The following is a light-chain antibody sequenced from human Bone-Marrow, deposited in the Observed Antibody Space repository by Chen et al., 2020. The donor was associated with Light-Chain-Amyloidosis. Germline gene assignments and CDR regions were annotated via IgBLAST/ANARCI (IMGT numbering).Light chain of an antibody. V-gene: IGKV3D-15*01. CDR1: QNVGSS. CDR2: GAS. CDR3: HQYNNWPYT. J-gene: IGKJ2*01. Sequence: EVLLMQSPPTLSLSPGERATLSCRASQNVGSSLAWYQQKPGQAPRLLIHGASTRATDIPARFSGSGSGTEFIFSISGLQSEDFAVYYCHQYNNWPYTFGQGTKLEIK.